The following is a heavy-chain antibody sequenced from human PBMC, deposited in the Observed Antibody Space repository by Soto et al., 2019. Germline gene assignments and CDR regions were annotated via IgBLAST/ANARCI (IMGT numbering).Heavy chain of an antibody. J-gene: IGHJ5*02. V-gene: IGHV4-59*01. CDR2: AFYSGST. CDR1: GGSISIYY. D-gene: IGHD2-15*01. CDR3: AYSETYAWFDP. Sequence: SETLSLTCTVSGGSISIYYWNWIRQSPGKGLEWIGYAFYSGSTTYSPSFKSRVTISVDTSKNQFSLNLRSVTAADTAVYYCAYSETYAWFDPWGQGTLVTVYS.